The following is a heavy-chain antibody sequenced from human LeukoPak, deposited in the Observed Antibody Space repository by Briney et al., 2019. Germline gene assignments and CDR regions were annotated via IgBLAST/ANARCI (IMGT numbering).Heavy chain of an antibody. D-gene: IGHD5-24*01. CDR1: GFTFSSNY. J-gene: IGHJ4*02. V-gene: IGHV3-53*05. CDR3: AKRDGYNAGPFDY. CDR2: IYSGGST. Sequence: GGSLRLSCAASGFTFSSNYMNWVRQAPGQGLECVSVIYSGGSTYYPDSVKGRFTISRDNSKNTLYLQMNSLRTEDTAVYYCAKRDGYNAGPFDYWGQGTLVTVSS.